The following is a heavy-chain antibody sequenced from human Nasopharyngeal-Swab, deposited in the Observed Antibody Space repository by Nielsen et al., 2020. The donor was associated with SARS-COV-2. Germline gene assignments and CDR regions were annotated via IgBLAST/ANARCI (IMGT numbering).Heavy chain of an antibody. D-gene: IGHD6-19*01. CDR3: ARPRGSGWYREAFDI. Sequence: WIRQPPGKGLEWIGSIYYSGSTYYNPSLKSRVTISVDTSKNQFSLKLSSVTAADTAVYCCARPRGSGWYREAFDIWGQGTMVTVSS. V-gene: IGHV4-39*01. J-gene: IGHJ3*02. CDR2: IYYSGST.